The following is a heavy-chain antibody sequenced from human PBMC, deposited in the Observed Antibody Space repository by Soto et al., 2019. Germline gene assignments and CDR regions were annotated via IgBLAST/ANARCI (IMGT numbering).Heavy chain of an antibody. D-gene: IGHD4-17*01. V-gene: IGHV3-30*19. CDR3: ARARWDGDYARDYRYGVDV. Sequence: QVQLVESGGGVVQPGRSLRLSCAASGFTFSSYGIHWVRQAPGKGLEWVAVIWYDGSKKYYADSMKGRFTISRDNSKSTLYLQMNSLRAEDTAVYYCARARWDGDYARDYRYGVDVWGQGTTVTVSS. CDR2: IWYDGSKK. J-gene: IGHJ6*02. CDR1: GFTFSSYG.